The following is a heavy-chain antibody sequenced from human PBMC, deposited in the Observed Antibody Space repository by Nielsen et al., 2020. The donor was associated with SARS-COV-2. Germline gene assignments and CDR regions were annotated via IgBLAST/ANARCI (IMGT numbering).Heavy chain of an antibody. CDR1: GFTFDDYG. D-gene: IGHD4-17*01. V-gene: IGHV3-20*01. CDR2: INWNGGST. CDR3: ARDLGDYGDYAGPDY. Sequence: GESLKISCAASGFTFDDYGMSWVRQAPGKGLEWVSGINWNGGSTGYADSVKGRITISRDNAKNSLYLQMNSLRAEDTALYHCARDLGDYGDYAGPDYWGQGTLVTVSS. J-gene: IGHJ4*02.